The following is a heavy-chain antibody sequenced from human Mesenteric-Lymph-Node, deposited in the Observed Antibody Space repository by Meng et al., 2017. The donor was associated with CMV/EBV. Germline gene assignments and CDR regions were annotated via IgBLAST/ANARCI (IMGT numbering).Heavy chain of an antibody. Sequence: CTFSNYAMSWVRQAPGRGLEWISLIYGAGSTTYYADSVKGRFTISRDDSKNTLYMQMNSLRPEDTAVYYCARVPTIFGVVNDIVDYWGQGTLVTVSS. CDR3: ARVPTIFGVVNDIVDY. CDR2: IYGAGSTT. J-gene: IGHJ4*02. V-gene: IGHV3-23*03. D-gene: IGHD3-3*01. CDR1: CTFSNYA.